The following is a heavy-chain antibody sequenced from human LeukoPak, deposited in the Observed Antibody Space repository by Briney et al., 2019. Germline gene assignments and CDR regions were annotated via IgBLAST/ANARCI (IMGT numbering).Heavy chain of an antibody. Sequence: GGSLRLSCAASGFTFSSYGMHWVRQAPGKGLEWVAFIRYDESNKYYADSVKGRFTISRDNSKNTLYLQMDSLRPEDTAVYYCAKDPRTGAVSGIFYFDYWGQGTLLTVSS. D-gene: IGHD6-19*01. J-gene: IGHJ4*02. CDR3: AKDPRTGAVSGIFYFDY. CDR1: GFTFSSYG. CDR2: IRYDESNK. V-gene: IGHV3-30*02.